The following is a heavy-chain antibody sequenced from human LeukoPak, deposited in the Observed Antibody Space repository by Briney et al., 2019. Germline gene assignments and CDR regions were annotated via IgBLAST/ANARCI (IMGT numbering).Heavy chain of an antibody. CDR1: GFTFDDYG. J-gene: IGHJ6*03. Sequence: PGGSLRLSCAASGFTFDDYGMSWVRQAPGKGLEWVSGINWNGGSTGYADSVKGRFTISRDNAKNSLYLQMNSLRAEDTALYYCARDGHSGYAAYYYYYMDVWGKGTTVTVPS. D-gene: IGHD5-12*01. CDR3: ARDGHSGYAAYYYYYMDV. V-gene: IGHV3-20*04. CDR2: INWNGGST.